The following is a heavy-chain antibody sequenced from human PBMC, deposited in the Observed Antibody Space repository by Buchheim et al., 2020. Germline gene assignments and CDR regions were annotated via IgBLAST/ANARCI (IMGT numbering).Heavy chain of an antibody. CDR3: ARDLFARIAARPGGMDV. D-gene: IGHD6-6*01. CDR1: GFTFSSYA. CDR2: ISYDGSNK. V-gene: IGHV3-30-3*01. Sequence: QVQLVESGGGVVQPGRSLRLSCAASGFTFSSYAMHWVRQAPGKGLEWVAVISYDGSNKYYADSVKGRFTISRANSKNTLYLQMNSLRAEDTAVYYCARDLFARIAARPGGMDVWGQGTT. J-gene: IGHJ6*02.